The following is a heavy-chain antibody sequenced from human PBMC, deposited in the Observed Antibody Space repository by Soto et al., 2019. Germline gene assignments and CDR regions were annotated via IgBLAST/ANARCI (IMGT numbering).Heavy chain of an antibody. J-gene: IGHJ4*02. CDR1: GFTFSSYA. CDR2: ISGSGGST. V-gene: IGHV3-23*01. D-gene: IGHD4-17*01. Sequence: PGGSLRLSCAASGFTFSSYAMSWVRQAPGKGLEWVSAISGSGGSTYYADSVKGRFTISRDNSKNTLYLQMNSLRAEDTAVYYCASAIHGDYVASFDYWGQGTLVTVSS. CDR3: ASAIHGDYVASFDY.